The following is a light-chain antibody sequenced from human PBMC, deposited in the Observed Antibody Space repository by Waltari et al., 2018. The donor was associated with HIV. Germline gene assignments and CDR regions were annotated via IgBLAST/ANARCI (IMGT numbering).Light chain of an antibody. CDR1: TSHIGNNN. CDR2: RND. J-gene: IGLJ2*01. Sequence: QSVQTQPPSASGPPAQRITISCSASTSHIGNNNLSWYRQLPGMAPTLLIYRNDQRPSGVPDRFSGSKSGTSASLAISGLRSEDEADYYCAGWDDGLSAGIFGGGTKLTVL. CDR3: AGWDDGLSAGI. V-gene: IGLV1-47*01.